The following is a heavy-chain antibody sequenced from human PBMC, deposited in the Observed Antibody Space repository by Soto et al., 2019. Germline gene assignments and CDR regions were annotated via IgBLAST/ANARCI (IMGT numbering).Heavy chain of an antibody. J-gene: IGHJ6*02. V-gene: IGHV3-11*01. CDR3: ARDQGNYDILTGPLPYYYGMDV. CDR2: ISSSGSTI. CDR1: GFTFSAYY. Sequence: GVLRLSCAASGFTFSAYYMSWIRQAPGKGLEWVSYISSSGSTINYAAPVKGRFTISRDNAKNSLYLQMNSLRAEDTAVYYCARDQGNYDILTGPLPYYYGMDVWGQGTTVTVSS. D-gene: IGHD3-9*01.